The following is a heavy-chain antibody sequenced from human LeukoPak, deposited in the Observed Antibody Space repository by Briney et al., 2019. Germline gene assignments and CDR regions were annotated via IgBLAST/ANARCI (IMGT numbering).Heavy chain of an antibody. CDR2: GSTFNGHR. CDR1: VYTFTDYG. J-gene: IGHJ3*01. V-gene: IGHV1-18*01. Sequence: VAVKVSCKASVYTFTDYGIHWVGQAPGQGLEWMSWGSTFNGHRLYGQRFKGRVTMTTDPSNTTVYMELTSLTSDDTALYYCARDAVGARAFDVWGQGTMVTVSS. D-gene: IGHD1-26*01. CDR3: ARDAVGARAFDV.